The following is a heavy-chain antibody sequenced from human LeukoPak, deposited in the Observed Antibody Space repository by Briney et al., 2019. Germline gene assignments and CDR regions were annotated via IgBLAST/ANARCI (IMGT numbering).Heavy chain of an antibody. D-gene: IGHD3-10*01. J-gene: IGHJ4*02. V-gene: IGHV4-4*07. Sequence: SETLSLTCTVSGGSISGYYWSRIRQPAGKGLEWIGRIYTSGSTNYNPSLKGRVTMSVDTSKNQFSLKLSSVTAADTAVFYCARDSAGDRAFDSWGQGTLVTVSS. CDR2: IYTSGST. CDR1: GGSISGYY. CDR3: ARDSAGDRAFDS.